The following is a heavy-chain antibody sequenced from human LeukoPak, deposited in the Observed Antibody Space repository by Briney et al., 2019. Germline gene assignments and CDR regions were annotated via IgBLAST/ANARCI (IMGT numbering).Heavy chain of an antibody. CDR2: VSHSGNT. CDR3: VREHDWGDFDF. V-gene: IGHV4-61*01. Sequence: SETLSLTCTVSGGSVISGSYYWSWIRQPPGKGLEWIGYVSHSGNTNYNPSLKSRITISKDTSKNQFSLNLSSVTAADTAVYYCVREHDWGDFDFWGQGTLVTVSS. CDR1: GGSVISGSYY. J-gene: IGHJ4*02. D-gene: IGHD3-9*01.